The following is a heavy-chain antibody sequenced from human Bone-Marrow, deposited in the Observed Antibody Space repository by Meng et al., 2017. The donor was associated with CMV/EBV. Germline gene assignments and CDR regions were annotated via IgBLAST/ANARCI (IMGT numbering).Heavy chain of an antibody. D-gene: IGHD3/OR15-3a*01. J-gene: IGHJ4*02. CDR2: VRSDSDYT. CDR1: RFPLKRFT. CDR3: ARGKLTFGYESLAASYFDY. Sequence: GGSLRLSCAGSRFPLKRFTMNWVRQAPGKGLEWVSSVRSDSDYTTYADSVKGRFTIYRDDAKNSVYLLMNSLRVEDTATYFCARGKLTFGYESLAASYFDYWGQGTLVTVSS. V-gene: IGHV3-21*01.